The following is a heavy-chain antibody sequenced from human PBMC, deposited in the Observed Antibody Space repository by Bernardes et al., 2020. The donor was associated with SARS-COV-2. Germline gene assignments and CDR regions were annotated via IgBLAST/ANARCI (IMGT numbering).Heavy chain of an antibody. CDR2: INPNSGGT. Sequence: ASVKVSCKASGYTFTGYYMHWVRQAPGQGLEWMGWINPNSGGTNYAQKFQGRVTMTRDTSISTAYMELSRLRSDDTAVYYCARQGVTIQLEDGMDVWGQGTTVTVSS. CDR3: ARQGVTIQLEDGMDV. CDR1: GYTFTGYY. J-gene: IGHJ6*02. D-gene: IGHD5-18*01. V-gene: IGHV1-2*02.